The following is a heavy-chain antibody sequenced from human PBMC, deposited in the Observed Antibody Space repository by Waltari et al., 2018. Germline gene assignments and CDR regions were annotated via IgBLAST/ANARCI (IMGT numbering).Heavy chain of an antibody. CDR1: GFTFSNPG. CDR3: AKGLTFEPPDYY. J-gene: IGHJ4*02. CDR2: EGINA. V-gene: IGHV3-30*02. Sequence: QVHLAESGGGVLLPGGSLTLSCEPSGFTFSNPGTHWARQASGKALGWGAEEGINAWYADSVKGRFAISRDTSKDTLYQQMNGLRDEDTAVYYCAKGLTFEPPDYYWGRGSLVAVSS.